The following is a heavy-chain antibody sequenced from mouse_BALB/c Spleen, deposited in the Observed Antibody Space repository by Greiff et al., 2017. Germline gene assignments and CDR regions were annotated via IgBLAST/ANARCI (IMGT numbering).Heavy chain of an antibody. CDR1: GDSITSGY. CDR2: ISYSGST. J-gene: IGHJ1*01. D-gene: IGHD2-4*01. Sequence: EVQLQQSGPSLVKPSQTLSLTCSVTGDSITSGYWNWIRKFPGNKLEYMGYISYSGSTYYNPSLKSRISITRDTSKNQYYLQLNSVTTEDTATYYCARSTTMITVWYFDVWGAGTTVTVSS. CDR3: ARSTTMITVWYFDV. V-gene: IGHV3-8*02.